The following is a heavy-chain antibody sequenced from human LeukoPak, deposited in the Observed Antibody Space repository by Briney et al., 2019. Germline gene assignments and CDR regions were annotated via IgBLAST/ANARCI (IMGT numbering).Heavy chain of an antibody. V-gene: IGHV4-59*01. CDR2: IYYSGST. Sequence: PSETLSPTCTCFCCSISSYYWSWIRQPPGKGLEWIGYIYYSGSTNYNPSLKSRVTISVDTSKNQFSLKLSSVTAADTAVYYCAREADYVWGSYRSINFDYWGQGTLVTVSS. CDR3: AREADYVWGSYRSINFDY. CDR1: CCSISSYY. D-gene: IGHD3-16*02. J-gene: IGHJ4*02.